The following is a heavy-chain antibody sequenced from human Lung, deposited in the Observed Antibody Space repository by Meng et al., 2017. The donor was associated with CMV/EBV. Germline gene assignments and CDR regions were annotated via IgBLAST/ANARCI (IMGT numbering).Heavy chain of an antibody. Sequence: GESLKISCEASGFSFSSYGMHWLRQAPGKGLEWVAVIWYDGSNENYGESVKGRFTISRDYSKNMLYLQMNSLRAEDTAVYYCAKDSSRSTWYGPDDYSGMDVWGQGXTVTVSS. CDR3: AKDSSRSTWYGPDDYSGMDV. CDR1: GFSFSSYG. D-gene: IGHD6-13*01. CDR2: IWYDGSNE. V-gene: IGHV3-33*06. J-gene: IGHJ6*02.